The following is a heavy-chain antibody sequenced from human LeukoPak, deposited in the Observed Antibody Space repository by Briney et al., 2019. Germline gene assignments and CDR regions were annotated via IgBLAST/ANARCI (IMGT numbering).Heavy chain of an antibody. D-gene: IGHD2-2*01. CDR1: GFTFSDYY. V-gene: IGHV3-11*03. CDR3: ARSTSKLYYYYGMDV. CDR2: ISSSSSYT. Sequence: GGSLRLSCAASGFTFSDYYISWIRQAPGKGLEWVSYISSSSSYTNYADSVKGRFTISRDNAKNSLYLQMNSLRAEDTAVYYCARSTSKLYYYYGMDVWGQGTTVTVSS. J-gene: IGHJ6*02.